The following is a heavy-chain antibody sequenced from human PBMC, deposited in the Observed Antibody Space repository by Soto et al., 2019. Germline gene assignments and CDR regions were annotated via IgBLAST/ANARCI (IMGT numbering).Heavy chain of an antibody. CDR2: IYYSGRS. J-gene: IGHJ4*02. D-gene: IGHD4-17*01. Sequence: ASETLSLTCTVSGGSITSSSYYWGWIRQPPGKGLEWIGGIYYSGRSYYNPSLKSRVTMSVDTSKNQFSLTLNSVTAADAAVYYCARQRTTVVTQAYFDHWGQGTLVTVSS. CDR1: GGSITSSSYY. CDR3: ARQRTTVVTQAYFDH. V-gene: IGHV4-39*01.